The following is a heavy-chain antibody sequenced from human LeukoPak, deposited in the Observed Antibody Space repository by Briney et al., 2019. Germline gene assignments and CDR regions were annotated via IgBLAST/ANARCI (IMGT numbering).Heavy chain of an antibody. CDR1: GYIFTNYA. D-gene: IGHD7-27*01. V-gene: IGHV1-8*02. Sequence: ASVKVSCKASGYIFTNYAIHWVRQATGQRPEWMGWMSPNSGDTGYAQKFQDRVTMTRNTSISTAYMELSSLRSDDTAVYYCARGPPNWGYDYWGPGTLVTVSS. J-gene: IGHJ4*02. CDR2: MSPNSGDT. CDR3: ARGPPNWGYDY.